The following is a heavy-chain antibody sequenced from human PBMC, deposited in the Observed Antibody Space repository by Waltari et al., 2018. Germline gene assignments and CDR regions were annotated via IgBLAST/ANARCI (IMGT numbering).Heavy chain of an antibody. CDR2: IKNDGSGI. J-gene: IGHJ4*02. CDR3: AQYYVGF. CDR1: GFPFSDYW. V-gene: IGHV3-74*03. D-gene: IGHD1-26*01. Sequence: EVPLVESGGGLVQPGGSRRLSCAASGFPFSDYWMYRVRQVPGEGLGWVSRIKNDGSGIKYADSVRGRFTISRDNAKNTLDLQMNSLTTMDTAVYYCAQYYVGFWGPGSVVTVSS.